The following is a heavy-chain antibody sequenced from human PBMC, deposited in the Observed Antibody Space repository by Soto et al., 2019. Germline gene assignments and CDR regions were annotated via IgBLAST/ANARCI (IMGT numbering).Heavy chain of an antibody. J-gene: IGHJ4*02. V-gene: IGHV4-30-2*01. D-gene: IGHD6-19*01. Sequence: QLQLQESGSGLVKPSQTLSLTCAVSGGSISSGGSSWSWIRQPPGKGLEWIGYIYHSGSTYYNPSLKSRVTISVDRSKNQFSLKLSSVTVADTAVYYCARAGDSSGPVALGYWGQGTLVTVSS. CDR2: IYHSGST. CDR1: GGSISSGGSS. CDR3: ARAGDSSGPVALGY.